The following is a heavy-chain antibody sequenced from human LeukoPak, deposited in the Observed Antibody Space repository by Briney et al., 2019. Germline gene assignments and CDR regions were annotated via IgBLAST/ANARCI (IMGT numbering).Heavy chain of an antibody. CDR2: ISAYNGNT. CDR3: AAPYCSSTSCHQGVYYYYGMDV. V-gene: IGHV1-18*01. D-gene: IGHD2-2*01. Sequence: ASVKGSCKASGYTFTSYVISWVRQAPGQGLEWMGWISAYNGNTNYAQKLQGRVTMTTDTSTSTAYMELRSLRSDDTAVYYCAAPYCSSTSCHQGVYYYYGMDVWGQGTTVTVSS. CDR1: GYTFTSYV. J-gene: IGHJ6*02.